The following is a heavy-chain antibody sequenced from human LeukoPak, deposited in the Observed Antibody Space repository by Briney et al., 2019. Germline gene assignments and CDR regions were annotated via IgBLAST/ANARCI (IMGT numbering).Heavy chain of an antibody. J-gene: IGHJ3*02. Sequence: SETLSLTCTVSGGSISSGDYYWSWIRQPPGKGLEWIGYIYYSGSTYYNPPVKSRVTISVDTSKNQFSLKLSSVTAADTAVYYCARERLVRGLDIWGQGTMVTVSS. CDR3: ARERLVRGLDI. CDR2: IYYSGST. CDR1: GGSISSGDYY. D-gene: IGHD3-9*01. V-gene: IGHV4-30-4*08.